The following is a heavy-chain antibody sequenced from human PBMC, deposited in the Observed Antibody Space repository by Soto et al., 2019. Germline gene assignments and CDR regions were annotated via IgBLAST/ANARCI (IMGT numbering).Heavy chain of an antibody. CDR3: AKRRGAGGHFDY. D-gene: IGHD2-15*01. CDR1: GCTFTSYA. V-gene: IGHV3-23*01. Sequence: GGSLRLSCAASGCTFTSYAMGWVRQAPGKGLEWVSVVSSGGSTYYADSVTGRFTVSRDNSKNTLSLQMNSLRAEDTAVYYCAKRRGAGGHFDYWGQGALVTVSS. J-gene: IGHJ4*02. CDR2: VSSGGST.